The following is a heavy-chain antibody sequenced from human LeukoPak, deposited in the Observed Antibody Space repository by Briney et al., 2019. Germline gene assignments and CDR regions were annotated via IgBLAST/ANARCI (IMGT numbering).Heavy chain of an antibody. V-gene: IGHV3-21*01. J-gene: IGHJ4*02. D-gene: IGHD3-22*01. Sequence: GGSLRLSCAASGFTFSSYGMHWVRQAPGKGLEWVSSISRGSDHIFYADSMKGRFTISRDNAKNSLYLQMNSLGAEDTAVYYCARPYDTRGYFPDYWGQGTLVTVSS. CDR2: ISRGSDHI. CDR3: ARPYDTRGYFPDY. CDR1: GFTFSSYG.